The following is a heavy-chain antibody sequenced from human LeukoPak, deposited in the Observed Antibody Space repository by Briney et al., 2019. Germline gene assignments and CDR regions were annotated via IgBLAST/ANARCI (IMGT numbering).Heavy chain of an antibody. J-gene: IGHJ3*02. V-gene: IGHV3-21*01. D-gene: IGHD5-24*01. CDR1: EFTFSSYT. Sequence: SGRSLRLSCAASEFTFSSYTMNWVRQAPGKGLEWVSSISSSSSYIYYADSVKGRFTVSRDNAKNSLYLQMNSLRAEDTAVYYCARGHVATIIPRNDAFDIWGLGTLVTVSS. CDR3: ARGHVATIIPRNDAFDI. CDR2: ISSSSSYI.